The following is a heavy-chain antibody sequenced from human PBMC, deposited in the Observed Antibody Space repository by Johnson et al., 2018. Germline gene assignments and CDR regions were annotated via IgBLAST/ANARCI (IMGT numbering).Heavy chain of an antibody. CDR1: GFTFRTYW. CDR2: IHQDGREE. V-gene: IGHV3-7*03. J-gene: IGHJ1*01. Sequence: VQLVQSGGGLVQXGGSXRLXCAASGFTFRTYWMSWVRQAPGMGPQGVARIHQDGREEDYGDAVKGRFSTPRDTANNCLSLQMSSLRVEDKAIYYCAEGSSGDYGGRLQHWGQGTLVSVSS. D-gene: IGHD3-22*01. CDR3: AEGSSGDYGGRLQH.